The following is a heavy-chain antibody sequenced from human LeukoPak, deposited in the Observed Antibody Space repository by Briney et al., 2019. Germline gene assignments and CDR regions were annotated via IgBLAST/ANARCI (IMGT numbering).Heavy chain of an antibody. CDR1: GGSFSGYY. Sequence: PSETLSLTCAVYGGSFSGYYWSWIRQPPGKGLEWIGEINHSGSTNYNPSLKSRVTISVDTSKNQFSLKPSSVTAADTAVYYCARAPAGGTDYWGQGTLVTVSS. J-gene: IGHJ4*02. V-gene: IGHV4-34*01. CDR2: INHSGST. D-gene: IGHD1-1*01. CDR3: ARAPAGGTDY.